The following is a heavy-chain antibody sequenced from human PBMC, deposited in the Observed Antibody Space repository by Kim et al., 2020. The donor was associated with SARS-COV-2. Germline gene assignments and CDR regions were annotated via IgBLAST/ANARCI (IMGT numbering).Heavy chain of an antibody. CDR3: ARHKGIRHMIVVVEGWFDP. J-gene: IGHJ5*02. V-gene: IGHV4-39*01. Sequence: SETPSLTCTVSGGSISSSSYYWGWIRQPPGKGLEWIGSIYYSGSTYYNPSLKSRVTISVDTSKNQFSLKLSSVTAADTAVYYCARHKGIRHMIVVVEGWFDPWGQGTLVTVSS. CDR1: GGSISSSSYY. D-gene: IGHD3-22*01. CDR2: IYYSGST.